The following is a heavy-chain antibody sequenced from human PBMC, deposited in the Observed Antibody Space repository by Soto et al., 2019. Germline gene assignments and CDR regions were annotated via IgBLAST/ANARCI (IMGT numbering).Heavy chain of an antibody. CDR2: IRSKAYGGTT. V-gene: IGHV3-49*03. CDR3: TRDTPQGAETFDAFDI. Sequence: AGGSLRLSCTASGFTFGDYAMSWFRQAPGKGLEWVGFIRSKAYGGTTEYAASVKGGFTISRDDSKSIAYLQMNSLKTEDTAVYYCTRDTPQGAETFDAFDIWGQGTMVTVSS. J-gene: IGHJ3*02. CDR1: GFTFGDYA.